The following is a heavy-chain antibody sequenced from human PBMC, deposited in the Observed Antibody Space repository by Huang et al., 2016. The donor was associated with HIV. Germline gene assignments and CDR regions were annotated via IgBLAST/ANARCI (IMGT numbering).Heavy chain of an antibody. V-gene: IGHV3-48*01. CDR2: ISGGSTTI. J-gene: IGHJ4*02. D-gene: IGHD3-10*01. CDR3: ARDGLRGRLMTRSLDY. CDR1: GFIFNIYS. Sequence: EVQLVESGGDLVQPGGSLRLSCAASGFIFNIYSMNWVRQAPGKGLEWVSYISGGSTTIYYADSVKGRFTISRDNAKNSLYLQMNSLRAEDTAVYYCARDGLRGRLMTRSLDYWGQGTLVTVSS.